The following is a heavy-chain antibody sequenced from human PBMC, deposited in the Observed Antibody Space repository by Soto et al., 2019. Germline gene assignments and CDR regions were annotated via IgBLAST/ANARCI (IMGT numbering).Heavy chain of an antibody. Sequence: GGSLRLSCAASGLPFSTYAMSWVRQAPGKGLEWVSAISGSGGGTYYADSVKGRFTISRDNSKNTLYLQMNSLRAEDTAVYYCAKLYGSGTYWPIDYWGQGTLVTVSS. V-gene: IGHV3-23*01. J-gene: IGHJ4*02. D-gene: IGHD3-10*01. CDR1: GLPFSTYA. CDR3: AKLYGSGTYWPIDY. CDR2: ISGSGGGT.